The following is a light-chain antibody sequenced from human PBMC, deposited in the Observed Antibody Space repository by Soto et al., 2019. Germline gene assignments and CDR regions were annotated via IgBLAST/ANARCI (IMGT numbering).Light chain of an antibody. CDR1: QDIGNY. J-gene: IGKJ3*01. V-gene: IGKV1-33*01. CDR3: QQYDNRPFT. Sequence: DIQMTQSPSSLSAFVGDRVTITCQASQDIGNYLNWYQQKPGKAPKLLIYDASKSQFGVPSRFSGSGSGTDFTFTISSLQPEDNATYYCQQYDNRPFTFGPGTKVDIK. CDR2: DAS.